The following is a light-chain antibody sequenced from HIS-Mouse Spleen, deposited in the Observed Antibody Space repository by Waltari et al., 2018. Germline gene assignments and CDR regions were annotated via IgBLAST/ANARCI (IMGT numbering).Light chain of an antibody. CDR3: YSTDSSGNHRV. J-gene: IGLJ2*01. CDR1: ASPKKY. Sequence: SYELTQPPSVSVSPGHTARIPCSADASPKKYAYWYQQKSGQAPVLVIYADSKRPSGIPERFSGSSSGTMATVTISGAQVEDEADYYCYSTDSSGNHRVFGGGTKLTVL. CDR2: ADS. V-gene: IGLV3-10*01.